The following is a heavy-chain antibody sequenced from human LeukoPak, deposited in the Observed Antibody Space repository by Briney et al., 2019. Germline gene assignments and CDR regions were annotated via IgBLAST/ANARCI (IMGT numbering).Heavy chain of an antibody. CDR3: ARGPPLWFGVDYFDY. V-gene: IGHV4-38-2*02. J-gene: IGHJ4*02. Sequence: SETLSLTCTVSGYSISSGYYWGWIRQPPGKGLEWIGSIYHSGSTYYNPSLKSRVTISVDTSKNQFSLKLSSVTAADTAVYYCARGPPLWFGVDYFDYWGQGTLVTVSS. CDR2: IYHSGST. D-gene: IGHD3-10*01. CDR1: GYSISSGYY.